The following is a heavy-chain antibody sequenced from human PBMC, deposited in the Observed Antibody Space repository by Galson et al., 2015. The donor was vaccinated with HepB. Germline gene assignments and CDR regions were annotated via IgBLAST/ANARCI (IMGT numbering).Heavy chain of an antibody. CDR3: ARVALYKQFVEGGFDY. V-gene: IGHV3-30-3*01. CDR1: GYMFSDYA. CDR2: ISYDGSNK. Sequence: SLRLSCAASGYMFSDYAMHWVRQAPGKGLEWVAVISYDGSNKYSADSVKGRFTISRDNSKNTLYLQMNSLRAGDTAVYYCARVALYKQFVEGGFDYWGQGTLVTVSS. D-gene: IGHD3-10*01. J-gene: IGHJ4*02.